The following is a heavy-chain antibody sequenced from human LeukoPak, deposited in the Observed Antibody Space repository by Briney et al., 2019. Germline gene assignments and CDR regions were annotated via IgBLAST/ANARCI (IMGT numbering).Heavy chain of an antibody. D-gene: IGHD3-22*01. V-gene: IGHV3-48*03. Sequence: GGSLRLSCAASGFTFNLYEMNWVRQAPGKGLEWVSYVSGGGETRYYADSVKGRFTISRDNAKNSLSLQMNSLRDEDTAVYYCARDSYGSSGYYYVSDYWGQGTLVTVSS. CDR2: VSGGGETR. CDR3: ARDSYGSSGYYYVSDY. J-gene: IGHJ4*02. CDR1: GFTFNLYE.